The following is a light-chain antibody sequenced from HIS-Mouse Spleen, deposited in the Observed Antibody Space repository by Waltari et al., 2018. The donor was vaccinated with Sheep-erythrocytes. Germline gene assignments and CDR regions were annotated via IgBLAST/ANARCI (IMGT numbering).Light chain of an antibody. CDR2: DVS. V-gene: IGLV2-11*01. Sequence: QSALTQPRSVSGSPGQSVTISCTGTSSDVGGYNYVSWYQQHPGKAPKLMIYDVSKRPSGVPVRFAGSESGNPASLTISGLQAEDEADYYCCSYAGSYTFVVFGGGTKLTVL. CDR3: CSYAGSYTFVV. J-gene: IGLJ2*01. CDR1: SSDVGGYNY.